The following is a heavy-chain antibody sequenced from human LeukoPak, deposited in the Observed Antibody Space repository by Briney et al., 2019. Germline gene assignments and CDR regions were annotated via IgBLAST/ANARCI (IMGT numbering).Heavy chain of an antibody. CDR2: ISSSSSDI. Sequence: GGSLRLSCAASGFTFSSYSMNWVRQAPGKGLEWVSSISSSSSDIYYADSVKGRFTISRDNAKNSLYLQMNSLRAEGTAVYYCARDSGGSYLTVDYWGQGTLVTVSS. CDR3: ARDSGGSYLTVDY. CDR1: GFTFSSYS. J-gene: IGHJ4*02. D-gene: IGHD1-26*01. V-gene: IGHV3-21*01.